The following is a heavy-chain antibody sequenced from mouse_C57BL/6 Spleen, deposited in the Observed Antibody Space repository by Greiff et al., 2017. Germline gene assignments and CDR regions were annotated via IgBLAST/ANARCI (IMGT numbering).Heavy chain of an antibody. CDR1: GFTFSSYA. CDR2: ISDGGSYI. J-gene: IGHJ4*01. D-gene: IGHD3-3*01. Sequence: EVMLVESGGGLVKPGGSLKLSCAASGFTFSSYAMSWVRQTPEKRLEWVATISDGGSYIYYPDNVKGRFTISRDNAKNNRYLQMSHLKSEDTAMYYCARDTRDYYAMDYWGQGTSVTVSS. V-gene: IGHV5-4*01. CDR3: ARDTRDYYAMDY.